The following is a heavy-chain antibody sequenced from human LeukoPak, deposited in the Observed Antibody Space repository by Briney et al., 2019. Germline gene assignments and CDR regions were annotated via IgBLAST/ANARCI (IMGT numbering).Heavy chain of an antibody. CDR2: ISGSGGST. Sequence: PGGSLRLSCAASGFTFSSYGMSWVRQAPGKGLEWVSAISGSGGSTYYADSVKGRFTISRDNSKNTLYLQMNSLRAEDTAVYYCAKVPVGGDWFDPWGQGTLVTVSS. V-gene: IGHV3-23*01. D-gene: IGHD3-16*01. J-gene: IGHJ5*02. CDR3: AKVPVGGDWFDP. CDR1: GFTFSSYG.